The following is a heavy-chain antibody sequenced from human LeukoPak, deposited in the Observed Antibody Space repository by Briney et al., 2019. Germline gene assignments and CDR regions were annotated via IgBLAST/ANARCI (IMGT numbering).Heavy chain of an antibody. V-gene: IGHV1-2*02. J-gene: IGHJ4*02. CDR2: INPNSGST. D-gene: IGHD5-18*01. CDR1: GYTFTGYY. Sequence: GASVKVSCKASGYTFTGYYMHWVRQAPGQGLEWMGWINPNSGSTNYAQKFQGRVTMTRDTSISTAYMELSRLRSDDTAVYYCARGSGVRYSAPGWGQGTLVTVSS. CDR3: ARGSGVRYSAPG.